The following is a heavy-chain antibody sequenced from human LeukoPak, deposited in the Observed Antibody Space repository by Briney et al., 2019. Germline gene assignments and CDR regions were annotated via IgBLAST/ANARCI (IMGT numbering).Heavy chain of an antibody. D-gene: IGHD3-10*01. V-gene: IGHV3-21*01. J-gene: IGHJ4*02. Sequence: GGSLRLSCAASGFTFSSYSMNWVRQAPGKGLKWVSSISSSSSYIYYADSVKGRFTISRDNAKNSLYLQMNSLRAEDTAVYYCARGALPYGSGSYYRILDYWGQGTLVTVSS. CDR2: ISSSSSYI. CDR1: GFTFSSYS. CDR3: ARGALPYGSGSYYRILDY.